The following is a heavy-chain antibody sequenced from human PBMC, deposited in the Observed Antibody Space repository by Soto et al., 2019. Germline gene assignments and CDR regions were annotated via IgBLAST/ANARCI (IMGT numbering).Heavy chain of an antibody. D-gene: IGHD3-22*01. V-gene: IGHV6-1*01. Sequence: SQTLSLTCAISGDSVSSNSAAWNWIRQSPSRGLEWLGRTYYRSKWYNDYAVSVKSRITINPDTSKNQFSLQLNSVTPEDTAVYYCARMDPSYYDSSGYKILAFDIWGQGTMVTVSS. CDR1: GDSVSSNSAA. CDR2: TYYRSKWYN. J-gene: IGHJ3*02. CDR3: ARMDPSYYDSSGYKILAFDI.